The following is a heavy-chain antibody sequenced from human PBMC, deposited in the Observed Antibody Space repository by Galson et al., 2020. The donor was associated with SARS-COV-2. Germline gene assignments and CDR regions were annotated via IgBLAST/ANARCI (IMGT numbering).Heavy chain of an antibody. CDR3: ARDTPNYGMDV. D-gene: IGHD2-15*01. J-gene: IGHJ6*02. Sequence: SETLSLTCNVSGDSIRGYYWSWVRQPPGTGLEWIGNIYYTGSTKYNPSLKSRVTISVDTSKNQFSLRLSSVTAADPAVYYCARDTPNYGMDVWGQGTTVSVSS. CDR2: IYYTGST. CDR1: GDSIRGYY. V-gene: IGHV4-59*08.